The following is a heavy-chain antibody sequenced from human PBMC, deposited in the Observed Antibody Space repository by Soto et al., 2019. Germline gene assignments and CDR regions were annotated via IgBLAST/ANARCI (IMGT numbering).Heavy chain of an antibody. CDR2: INHSASP. V-gene: IGHV4-30-2*01. CDR3: ARVPYP. Sequence: SATLSLTCAVSCSSISCGVYSWSWIRQPPGKGMEWIGYINHSASPYYNPSLTIRVTISVDRSKNQFSLKLSSVAAADTAVYCCARVPYPWGQGTLVTVSS. CDR1: CSSISCGVYS. J-gene: IGHJ5*02.